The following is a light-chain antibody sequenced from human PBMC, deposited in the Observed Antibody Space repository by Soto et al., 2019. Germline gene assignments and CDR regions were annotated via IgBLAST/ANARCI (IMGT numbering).Light chain of an antibody. CDR3: SSYADSNNLL. J-gene: IGLJ3*02. Sequence: QSALTQPPSASGSPGQSVTISCTGTSSDVGGYKYVSWYQQQPGKAPKLLIYEATQRPSGVPDRFSGSKSGNTASLTVSGLQAEDEADYYCSSYADSNNLLFGGGTKVTVL. V-gene: IGLV2-8*01. CDR1: SSDVGGYKY. CDR2: EAT.